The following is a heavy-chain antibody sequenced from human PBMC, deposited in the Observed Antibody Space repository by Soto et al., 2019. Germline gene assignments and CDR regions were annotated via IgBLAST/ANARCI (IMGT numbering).Heavy chain of an antibody. D-gene: IGHD2-15*01. CDR1: GFTFASYH. CDR2: INPSSSHI. V-gene: IGHV3-21*02. Sequence: EVQLVESGGGLVMPGGSLRLSCAASGFTFASYHMSWVRQAPGKGLDWVSSINPSSSHIYYSDSVRGRFTISRDDSKNSLHLDMNSLRTEDVAIYYCVRGYCGGGGCYLRRDAFDVWGQGTAVTVS. J-gene: IGHJ3*01. CDR3: VRGYCGGGGCYLRRDAFDV.